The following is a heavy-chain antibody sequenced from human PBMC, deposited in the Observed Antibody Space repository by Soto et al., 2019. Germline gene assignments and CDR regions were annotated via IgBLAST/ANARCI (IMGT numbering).Heavy chain of an antibody. V-gene: IGHV3-74*01. CDR3: GRDRGGNYYGGFDY. CDR1: LFNLKNYW. D-gene: IGHD1-26*01. J-gene: IGHJ4*02. Sequence: GGSLRLSSATTLFNLKNYWIRCVVQLPGKGLHWLSRINSDGSIIDYADSVKDRFTISRDNAKNTLYLQMDSLRAEDTAVFYCGRDRGGNYYGGFDYWGQGTLVTVSS. CDR2: INSDGSII.